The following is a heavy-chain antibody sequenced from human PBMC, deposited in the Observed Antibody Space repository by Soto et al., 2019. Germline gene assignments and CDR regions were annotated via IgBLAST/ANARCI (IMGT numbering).Heavy chain of an antibody. CDR2: IYPDDSDT. J-gene: IGHJ6*02. CDR1: GYNFASYW. V-gene: IGHV5-51*01. D-gene: IGHD6-19*01. CDR3: ARHGLAVAMYYGMDV. Sequence: GESLKISCKGSGYNFASYWIGWVRQMPGRGLEWMGMIYPDDSDTRYSPSFQGQVTISADKSTSTAYLQWASLKASDTAIYYCARHGLAVAMYYGMDVWGQGTTVTVSS.